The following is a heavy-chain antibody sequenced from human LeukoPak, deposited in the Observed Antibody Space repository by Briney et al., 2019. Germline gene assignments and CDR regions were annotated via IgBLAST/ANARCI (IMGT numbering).Heavy chain of an antibody. CDR3: ASAIVDTAMVMVY. Sequence: SVKVSCKASGGTFSSYAISWVRQAPGQGLEWMGRIIPIFGTANYAQKFQGRVTITTDEPTSTAYMELSSLRSEDTAVYYCASAIVDTAMVMVYWGQGTLVTVSS. CDR1: GGTFSSYA. CDR2: IIPIFGTA. J-gene: IGHJ4*02. V-gene: IGHV1-69*05. D-gene: IGHD5-18*01.